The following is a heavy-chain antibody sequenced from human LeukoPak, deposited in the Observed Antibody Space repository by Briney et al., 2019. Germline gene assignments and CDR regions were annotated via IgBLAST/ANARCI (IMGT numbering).Heavy chain of an antibody. CDR3: ARDRDLMIVVVTTYGMDV. V-gene: IGHV1-46*01. Sequence: ASVKVSCKASGYTFTSYYMHWVRQAPGQGLEWMGIINPSGGSPSYAQKFQGRVTMTRDTSTSTAYMELRSLRSDDTAVYYCARDRDLMIVVVTTYGMDVWGQGTTVTVSS. D-gene: IGHD3-22*01. J-gene: IGHJ6*02. CDR2: INPSGGSP. CDR1: GYTFTSYY.